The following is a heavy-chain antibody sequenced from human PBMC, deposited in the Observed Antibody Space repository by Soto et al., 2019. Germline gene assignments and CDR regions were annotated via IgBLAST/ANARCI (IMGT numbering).Heavy chain of an antibody. CDR3: ARRAGVPSGPGYYYYYMDV. Sequence: EVQLVQSGAEVKKPGESLKISCKGSGYSFTSDWIGWVRQMPGKGLEWMGIIYPGDSDTRYSPSFQGQVTISADKSISTAYLQWSSLKASDTAMYYCARRAGVPSGPGYYYYYMDVWGKGTTVTVSS. D-gene: IGHD3-10*01. J-gene: IGHJ6*03. CDR1: GYSFTSDW. CDR2: IYPGDSDT. V-gene: IGHV5-51*03.